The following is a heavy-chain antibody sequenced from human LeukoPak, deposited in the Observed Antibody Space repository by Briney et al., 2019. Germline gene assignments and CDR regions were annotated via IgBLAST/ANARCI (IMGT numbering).Heavy chain of an antibody. CDR2: MNPNSGNT. CDR1: GYTFTSYD. J-gene: IGHJ3*02. CDR3: ARDSGWYRSDAFDI. V-gene: IGHV1-8*03. Sequence: ASVKVSCKASGYTFTSYDINWVRQATGQGLEWMGWMNPNSGNTGYAQKFQGRVTITRNTSISTAYMELSSLRSEDTAVYYCARDSGWYRSDAFDIWGQGTMVTVSS. D-gene: IGHD6-19*01.